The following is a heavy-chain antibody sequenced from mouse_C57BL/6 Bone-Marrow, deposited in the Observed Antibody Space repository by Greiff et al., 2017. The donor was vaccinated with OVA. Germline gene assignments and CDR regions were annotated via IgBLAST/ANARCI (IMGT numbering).Heavy chain of an antibody. CDR2: IYPGSGST. Sequence: QVQLQQPGAELVKPGASVKMSCKASGYTFTSYWITWVKQRPGQGLEWIGDIYPGSGSTNYNEKFKSKATLTVDTSSSTAYMQLSSLTSEDSAVYYCHYGCSARWAVDVWGTGTTVTVSS. D-gene: IGHD1-1*01. CDR1: GYTFTSYW. V-gene: IGHV1-55*01. J-gene: IGHJ1*03. CDR3: HYGCSARWAVDV.